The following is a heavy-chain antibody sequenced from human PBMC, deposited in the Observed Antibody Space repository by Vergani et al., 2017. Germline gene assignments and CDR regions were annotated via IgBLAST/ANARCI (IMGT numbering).Heavy chain of an antibody. J-gene: IGHJ6*03. Sequence: EVQLVESGGGLVQPGGSLRLSCAASGFTFSSYEMNWVRQAPGKGLEWVSYISSSGSTIYYADSVKGRFTISRDNAKNSLYLQMNSLRAEDTAVYYCARVSTMTTVTTSKDYYMDVWGKGP. CDR1: GFTFSSYE. CDR3: ARVSTMTTVTTSKDYYMDV. D-gene: IGHD4-11*01. CDR2: ISSSGSTI. V-gene: IGHV3-48*03.